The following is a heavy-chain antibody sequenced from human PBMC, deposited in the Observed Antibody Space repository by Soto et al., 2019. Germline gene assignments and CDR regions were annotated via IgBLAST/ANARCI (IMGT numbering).Heavy chain of an antibody. CDR3: ARGIVLVPAGMGWFDP. Sequence: QVQLVQSGAEVKKPGSSVKVSCKASGGTFSSYAISWVRQAPGQGLEWMGGIIPIFGTANYAQKFQGRVTITXXEXTTXAYMELSSLRSEDTAVYYCARGIVLVPAGMGWFDPWGQGTLVTVSS. J-gene: IGHJ5*02. D-gene: IGHD2-2*01. V-gene: IGHV1-69*05. CDR1: GGTFSSYA. CDR2: IIPIFGTA.